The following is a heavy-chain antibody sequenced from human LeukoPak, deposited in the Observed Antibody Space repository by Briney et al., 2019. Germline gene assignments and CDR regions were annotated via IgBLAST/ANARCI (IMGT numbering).Heavy chain of an antibody. CDR3: ARDPSNSGYDYLYYFDY. D-gene: IGHD5-12*01. Sequence: GATVKVSCKASGYTLTGYYMHWVRQAPGQGLGWMGWINPDNGGTNYAQKFQGRVTMTRDMSISTAYMELSRLRSDDTAVYYCARDPSNSGYDYLYYFDYWGQGTLVTVSS. J-gene: IGHJ4*02. V-gene: IGHV1-2*02. CDR2: INPDNGGT. CDR1: GYTLTGYY.